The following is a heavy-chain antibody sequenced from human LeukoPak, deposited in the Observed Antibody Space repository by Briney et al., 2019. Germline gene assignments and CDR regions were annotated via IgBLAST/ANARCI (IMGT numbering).Heavy chain of an antibody. CDR1: GFTFSSYG. J-gene: IGHJ4*02. Sequence: PGRSLRLSCAASGFTFSSYGMHWVRQAPGKGLEWVAVIWYDGSNKYYADSVKGRFTISRDNSKNTLYPQMNSLRAEDTAVYYCAKDPDYSSSSYFDYWGQGTLVTVSS. D-gene: IGHD6-6*01. V-gene: IGHV3-33*06. CDR2: IWYDGSNK. CDR3: AKDPDYSSSSYFDY.